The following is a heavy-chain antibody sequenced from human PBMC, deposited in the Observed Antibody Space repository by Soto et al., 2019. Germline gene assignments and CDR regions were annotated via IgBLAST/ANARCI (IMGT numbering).Heavy chain of an antibody. V-gene: IGHV5-51*01. CDR1: GYSITSYG. CDR3: ATPTHDLSRGYYTGSGWFCP. D-gene: IGHD3-3*01. J-gene: IGHJ5*02. CDR2: IYPGDSDT. Sequence: PGESLKIACKGSGYSITSYGIGWARQLPGKGLERMGIIYPGDSDTRYSPSFQGQVTISADKSISTAYLQLSSLKAADTAMYYCATPTHDLSRGYYTGSGWFCPWVQGTLVTVSS.